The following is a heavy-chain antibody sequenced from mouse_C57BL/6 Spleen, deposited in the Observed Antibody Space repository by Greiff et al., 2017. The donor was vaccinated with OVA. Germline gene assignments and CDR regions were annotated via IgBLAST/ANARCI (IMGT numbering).Heavy chain of an antibody. V-gene: IGHV1-52*01. D-gene: IGHD1-1*01. J-gene: IGHJ4*01. Sequence: QVQLQQSVAELVRPGSSVKLSCKASGYTFTSYWMHWVKQRPIQGLEWIGNIDPSDSETHYNQKFKDKATLTVDKSSSTAYMQLSSLTSEDSAVYYCARGHYGSSYPYAMDYWGQGTSVTVSS. CDR3: ARGHYGSSYPYAMDY. CDR2: IDPSDSET. CDR1: GYTFTSYW.